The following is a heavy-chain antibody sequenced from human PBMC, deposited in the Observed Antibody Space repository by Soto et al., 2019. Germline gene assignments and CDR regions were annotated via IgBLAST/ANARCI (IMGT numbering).Heavy chain of an antibody. J-gene: IGHJ6*03. CDR2: IYYSGST. V-gene: IGHV4-59*11. CDR3: ARERRYDFWSGYYAPPYYYSMDV. Sequence: SETLSRTCTFSGGSISSHYWSWIRQPPGKGLEWIGEIYYSGSTNYNPSLKSRVTISVDTSTNQFSLKLSSVTAADTAVYYCARERRYDFWSGYYAPPYYYSMDVWGKGTTVTVSS. CDR1: GGSISSHY. D-gene: IGHD3-3*01.